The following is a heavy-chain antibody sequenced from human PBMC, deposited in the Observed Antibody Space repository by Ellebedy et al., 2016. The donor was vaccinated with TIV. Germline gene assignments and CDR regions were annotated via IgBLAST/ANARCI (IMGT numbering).Heavy chain of an antibody. CDR2: IYYSGST. D-gene: IGHD2-2*01. CDR3: ARHRKLLKQFVYFQH. Sequence: SETLSLXCTVSGGSISSSSYYWGWIRQPPGKGLEWIGSIYYSGSTYYNPSLKSRVTISVDTSKNQFSLKLSSVTAADTAVYYCARHRKLLKQFVYFQHWGQGTLVTVSS. J-gene: IGHJ1*01. V-gene: IGHV4-39*01. CDR1: GGSISSSSYY.